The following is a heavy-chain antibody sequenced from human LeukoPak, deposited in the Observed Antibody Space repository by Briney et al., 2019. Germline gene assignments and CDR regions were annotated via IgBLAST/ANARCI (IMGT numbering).Heavy chain of an antibody. CDR2: IIPILGIA. Sequence: SVKVSFKASGGTFSSYAISWVRQAPGQGLEWMGRIIPILGIANYAQKFQGRVTITADKSTSTAYMELSSLRSEDTAVYYCATHSNWFDPWGQGTLVTVAS. V-gene: IGHV1-69*04. J-gene: IGHJ5*02. CDR3: ATHSNWFDP. CDR1: GGTFSSYA.